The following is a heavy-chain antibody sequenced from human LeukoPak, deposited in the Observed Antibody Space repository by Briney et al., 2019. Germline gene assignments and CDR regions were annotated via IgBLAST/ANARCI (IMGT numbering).Heavy chain of an antibody. CDR1: GFSFSSHA. V-gene: IGHV3-23*01. J-gene: IGHJ4*02. CDR2: ISGSGSNT. CDR3: AREGDFWSGYYIDY. Sequence: GGSLRLSCEASGFSFSSHAMSWVRQAPGKGLEWVSAISGSGSNTYYADSVKGRFTISRDNSENTLYLQMNSLRAEDTAVYYCAREGDFWSGYYIDYWGQGTLVTVSS. D-gene: IGHD3-3*01.